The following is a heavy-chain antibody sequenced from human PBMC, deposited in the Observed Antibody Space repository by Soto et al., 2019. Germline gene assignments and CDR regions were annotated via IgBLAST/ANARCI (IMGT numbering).Heavy chain of an antibody. CDR2: ISYDGSNK. Sequence: QVQLVESGGGVVQPGRSLRLSCAASGFTFSSYGMHWVRQAPGKGLEWVAVISYDGSNKYYADSVKGRFTISRDNSKNTLYLQMNSLRAEDTAVYYCAKGALKDCSSTSCYGVAYFDYWGQGTLVTVSS. CDR3: AKGALKDCSSTSCYGVAYFDY. J-gene: IGHJ4*02. CDR1: GFTFSSYG. V-gene: IGHV3-30*18. D-gene: IGHD2-2*01.